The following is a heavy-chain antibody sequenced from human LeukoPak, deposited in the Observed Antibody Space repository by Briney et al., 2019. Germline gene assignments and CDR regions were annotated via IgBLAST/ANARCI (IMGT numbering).Heavy chain of an antibody. CDR3: AKEGGVLWFGSHFDY. V-gene: IGHV3-30*18. CDR2: ISYDGSNK. J-gene: IGHJ4*02. CDR1: GFTFSSYG. D-gene: IGHD3-10*01. Sequence: GGSLRLSCAASGFTFSSYGMHWVRQAPGKGLEWVAVISYDGSNKYYADSVKGRFTISRDNSKNTLYLQMNSLRAVDTAVYYCAKEGGVLWFGSHFDYWGQGTLVTVSS.